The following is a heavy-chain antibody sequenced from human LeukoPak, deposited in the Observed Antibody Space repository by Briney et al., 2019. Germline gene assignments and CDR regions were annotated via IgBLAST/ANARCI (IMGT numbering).Heavy chain of an antibody. Sequence: GGSLRLSCAASGFTFSNYWMHWVRQAPGKGLVWVSRINTDGRSTYYADSVKGRFTISRDNAKNTLYLQMNSLRAEDTALYYGAKEEGYWFDPWGQGTLVTVSS. CDR2: INTDGRST. J-gene: IGHJ5*02. CDR1: GFTFSNYW. V-gene: IGHV3-74*01. CDR3: AKEEGYWFDP.